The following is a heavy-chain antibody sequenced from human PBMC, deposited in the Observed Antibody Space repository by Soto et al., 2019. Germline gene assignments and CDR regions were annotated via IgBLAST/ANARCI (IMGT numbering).Heavy chain of an antibody. CDR2: SRNKANSYTT. D-gene: IGHD1-26*01. J-gene: IGHJ4*02. Sequence: GGSLRLSCVVSGFTFSDHYMDWVRQAPGKGLEWVGRSRNKANSYTTEYAAPVKGRFTVSRDDSKNSLYLQMNSLKTEDTAVYYCASRYTGSYDYWGQGTLVTVSS. CDR3: ASRYTGSYDY. V-gene: IGHV3-72*01. CDR1: GFTFSDHY.